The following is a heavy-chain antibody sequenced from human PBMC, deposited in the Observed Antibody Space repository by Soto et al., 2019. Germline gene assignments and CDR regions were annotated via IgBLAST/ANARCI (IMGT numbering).Heavy chain of an antibody. V-gene: IGHV1-3*01. Sequence: QVQLVQSGAEVKKPGASVKVSCKASGYTFTSYAVHWVRQAPGQRLEWMGWINAGNGNTKYSQKFQGRVTITRDTSAIRDYMELSSTRSEDTAVYYCAGQAEGSYNYGYWGQGTLVTVSS. CDR3: AGQAEGSYNYGY. D-gene: IGHD5-12*01. CDR1: GYTFTSYA. CDR2: INAGNGNT. J-gene: IGHJ4*02.